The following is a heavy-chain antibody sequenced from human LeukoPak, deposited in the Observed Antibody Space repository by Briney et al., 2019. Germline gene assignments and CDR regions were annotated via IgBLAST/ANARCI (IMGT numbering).Heavy chain of an antibody. V-gene: IGHV3-7*01. CDR1: GFTCSSYW. J-gene: IGHJ4*02. CDR2: IKQYGSEK. D-gene: IGHD6-19*01. CDR3: ARIRRGWSQNWDY. Sequence: GGSLTLPCAASGFTCSSYWMSWVRQAPGKGLEWVANIKQYGSEKYYVDSMQGRFTISRDNAKNSLYLQMNSLRAEDTAVYYCARIRRGWSQNWDYWGQGTPVTLSS.